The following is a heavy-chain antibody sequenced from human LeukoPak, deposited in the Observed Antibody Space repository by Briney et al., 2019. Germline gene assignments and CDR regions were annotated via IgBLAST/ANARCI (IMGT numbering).Heavy chain of an antibody. Sequence: SETLSLTCTVSGGSISSGSYYWSWIRQPAGKGLEWIGRIYTSGSTNYNPSLKSRVTISVDTSKNQFSLKLSSVTAADTAVYYCARVRHKPYSSGWYGGLDWGQGTLVTVSS. J-gene: IGHJ4*02. CDR1: GGSISSGSYY. V-gene: IGHV4-61*02. D-gene: IGHD6-19*01. CDR3: ARVRHKPYSSGWYGGLD. CDR2: IYTSGST.